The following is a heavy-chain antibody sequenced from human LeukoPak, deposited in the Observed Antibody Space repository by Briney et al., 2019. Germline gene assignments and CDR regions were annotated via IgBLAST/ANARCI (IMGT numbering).Heavy chain of an antibody. V-gene: IGHV3-74*01. CDR2: INGDGSTT. J-gene: IGHJ4*02. CDR1: GFNFSSYW. D-gene: IGHD4-17*01. Sequence: GGSLRLSCAASGFNFSSYWMHWVRQAPGKGLVWVSRINGDGSTTTYADSVKGRFTISKDNAKNTLYLQINSLRAEDTAVYYCARDLTTADYWGQGTLVTVSP. CDR3: ARDLTTADY.